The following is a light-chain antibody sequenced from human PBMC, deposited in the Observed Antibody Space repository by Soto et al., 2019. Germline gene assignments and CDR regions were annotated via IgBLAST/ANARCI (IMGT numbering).Light chain of an antibody. V-gene: IGLV2-14*01. CDR3: SSYSSSTTLVV. CDR1: SSDVAGYNY. CDR2: EVT. Sequence: QSALTQPPSVSGSPGQSITISCTGTSSDVAGYNYVSWYQQHPGKAPKLMIYEVTNRPSGVSNRFSGSKSGNTASLTISGLQAEDEADYYCSSYSSSTTLVVFGGGTKLTVL. J-gene: IGLJ2*01.